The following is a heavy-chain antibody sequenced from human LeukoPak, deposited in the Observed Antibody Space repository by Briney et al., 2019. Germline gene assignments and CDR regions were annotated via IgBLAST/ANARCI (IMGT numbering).Heavy chain of an antibody. Sequence: GRSLRLSCAASGFTFSSYGMHWVRQAPGKGLEWVAVIWYDGGNKYYADFVKGRFTISRDNSKNTLYLQMNSLRAEDTAVYYCAKGQYGSGSYYGLFDYWGQGTLVTVSS. V-gene: IGHV3-33*06. CDR3: AKGQYGSGSYYGLFDY. CDR1: GFTFSSYG. D-gene: IGHD3-10*01. CDR2: IWYDGGNK. J-gene: IGHJ4*02.